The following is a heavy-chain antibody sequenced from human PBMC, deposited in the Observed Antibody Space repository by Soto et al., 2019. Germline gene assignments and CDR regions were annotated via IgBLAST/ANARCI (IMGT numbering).Heavy chain of an antibody. CDR3: AKDLSDCTDGVCYTVHFYYGMDV. D-gene: IGHD2-8*01. Sequence: SVKVSCKALGGNFRTSAISWVRQAPGQGLEWVGGIIPIFGKPRYGQKFQGRVTITADESTTTAYMDLSNLRAEDTAVYYCAKDLSDCTDGVCYTVHFYYGMDVWGQGTTVTVSS. J-gene: IGHJ6*02. V-gene: IGHV1-69*13. CDR1: GGNFRTSA. CDR2: IIPIFGKP.